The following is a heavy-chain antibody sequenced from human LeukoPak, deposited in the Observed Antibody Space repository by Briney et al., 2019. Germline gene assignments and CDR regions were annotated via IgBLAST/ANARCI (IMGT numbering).Heavy chain of an antibody. D-gene: IGHD3-22*01. Sequence: GGSLRLSCAASGFTFSSYGMHWVRQAPGKGLEWVAFIRYDGSNKYYADSVKGRFTISRDNSKNTLYLQMNSLRAEDTAVYYCARDPPYGDSSGDEDYWGQGTLVTVSS. CDR2: IRYDGSNK. CDR3: ARDPPYGDSSGDEDY. J-gene: IGHJ4*02. V-gene: IGHV3-30*02. CDR1: GFTFSSYG.